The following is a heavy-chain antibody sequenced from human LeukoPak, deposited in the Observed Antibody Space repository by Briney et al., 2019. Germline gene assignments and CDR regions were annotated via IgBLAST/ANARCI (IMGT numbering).Heavy chain of an antibody. J-gene: IGHJ4*02. CDR1: GGSLEGLY. CDR3: TRGGGSGYYFGIPRYYFDA. D-gene: IGHD3-22*01. CDR2: VFHTGVT. Sequence: SETLSLTCTVSGGSLEGLYWSWIRQSPEKDLEWIGNVFHTGVTSYNLSLKSRVTISVDTSRNQFSLTMTSMTAADTAIYYCTRGGGSGYYFGIPRYYFDAWGQGVLVTVSS. V-gene: IGHV4-59*11.